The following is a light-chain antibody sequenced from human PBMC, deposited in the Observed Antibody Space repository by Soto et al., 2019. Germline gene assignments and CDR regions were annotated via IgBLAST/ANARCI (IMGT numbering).Light chain of an antibody. Sequence: QSVLTQPASVTGSPGQLLTISCTGNSSDVGGYNYVSWYQQQPGKAPKLMIYDVSNRPSGVSNRFSGSKSGNTASLTISGLQAKDEADYYCSSYTSSSTLVFGTGTKVTV. CDR1: SSDVGGYNY. CDR3: SSYTSSSTLV. V-gene: IGLV2-14*01. J-gene: IGLJ1*01. CDR2: DVS.